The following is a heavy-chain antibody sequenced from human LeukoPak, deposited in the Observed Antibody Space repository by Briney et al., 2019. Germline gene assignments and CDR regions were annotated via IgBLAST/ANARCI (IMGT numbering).Heavy chain of an antibody. CDR1: GGSISSYY. CDR2: IYTSGST. CDR3: AREWFGDFTYYYYGMDV. Sequence: SETLSLTCTVSGGSISSYYWSWIRQPAGKGLEWIGRIYTSGSTNYNPSLKSRVTMSVDTSKNQFSLKLSSVTAADTAVYYCAREWFGDFTYYYYGMDVWGQGTTVTVYS. D-gene: IGHD3-10*01. J-gene: IGHJ6*02. V-gene: IGHV4-4*07.